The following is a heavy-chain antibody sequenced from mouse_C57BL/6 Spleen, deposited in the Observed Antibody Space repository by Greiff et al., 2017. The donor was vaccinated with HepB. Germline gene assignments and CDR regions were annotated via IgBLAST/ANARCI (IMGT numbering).Heavy chain of an antibody. CDR3: ARRGGLYGSSYVDY. D-gene: IGHD1-1*01. CDR1: GYTFTSYW. J-gene: IGHJ2*01. Sequence: QVQLKQPGAELVRPGTSVKLSCKASGYTFTSYWMHWVKQRPGQGLEWIGVIDPSDSYTNYNQKFKGKATLTVDTSSSTAYMQLSSLTSEDSAVYYCARRGGLYGSSYVDYWGQGTTLTVSS. CDR2: IDPSDSYT. V-gene: IGHV1-59*01.